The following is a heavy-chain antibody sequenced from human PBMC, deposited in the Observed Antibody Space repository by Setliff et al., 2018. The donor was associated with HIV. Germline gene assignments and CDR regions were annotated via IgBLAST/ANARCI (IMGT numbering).Heavy chain of an antibody. Sequence: ASVKVSCKASGYSFFSYSITWVRQAPGQGLEWVGWINCYSGDSKFPEKLQGRITMTADTSTSTAYMELSSLRSEDTAVYYCARDREYYYDNSGSPSFDYWGQGTLVTVSS. D-gene: IGHD3-22*01. J-gene: IGHJ4*02. V-gene: IGHV1-18*01. CDR1: GYSFFSYS. CDR2: INCYSGDS. CDR3: ARDREYYYDNSGSPSFDY.